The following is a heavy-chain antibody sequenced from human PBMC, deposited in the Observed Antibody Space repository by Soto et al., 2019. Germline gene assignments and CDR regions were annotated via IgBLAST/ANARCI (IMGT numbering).Heavy chain of an antibody. Sequence: LILSCAASGVTFSGSAMHWVRQASGKGLEWVGRIRSKPNNYATAYAASVTGRFTISRDDSKNTAYLQMNSLKTEDTAVYYCTRLTPGLDFDYWGQGTMVTVSS. D-gene: IGHD6-6*01. CDR1: GVTFSGSA. CDR3: TRLTPGLDFDY. V-gene: IGHV3-73*01. CDR2: IRSKPNNYAT. J-gene: IGHJ4*02.